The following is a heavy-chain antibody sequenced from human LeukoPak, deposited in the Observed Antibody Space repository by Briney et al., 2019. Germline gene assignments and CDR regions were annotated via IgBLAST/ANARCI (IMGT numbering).Heavy chain of an antibody. D-gene: IGHD6-13*01. CDR1: GGSISSGGYS. V-gene: IGHV4-30-2*01. CDR2: IYHSGST. J-gene: IGHJ5*02. CDR3: AREASRAAVT. Sequence: SETLSLTCTVSGGSISSGGYSWSWVRQPPGKGLEWIGYIYHSGSTYYNPSLKSRVTISVDRSKNQFSLKLSSVTAADPAVYYCAREASRAAVTWGRGTLVTVSS.